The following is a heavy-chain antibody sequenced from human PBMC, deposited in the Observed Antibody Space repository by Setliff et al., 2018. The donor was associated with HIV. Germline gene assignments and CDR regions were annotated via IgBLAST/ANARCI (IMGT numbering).Heavy chain of an antibody. V-gene: IGHV4-31*03. CDR3: AHRDRGTLGAFDL. CDR1: GGSISSGSYY. J-gene: IGHJ3*01. Sequence: ASETLSLTCTVSGGSISSGSYYWSWIRQHPGKGLEWIGYIYYSGSTYYNPSLRSRVTISVDTSRTHFSLKVSSVTAADTAVYYCAHRDRGTLGAFDLWGLGTMVTVSS. CDR2: IYYSGST. D-gene: IGHD3-16*02.